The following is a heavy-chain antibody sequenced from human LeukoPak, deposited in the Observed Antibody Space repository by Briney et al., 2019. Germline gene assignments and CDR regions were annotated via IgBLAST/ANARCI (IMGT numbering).Heavy chain of an antibody. J-gene: IGHJ4*02. D-gene: IGHD6-13*01. V-gene: IGHV1-2*02. CDR2: INPNSGGT. CDR3: ARGGYSSSWYIFDY. Sequence: GASVKVSCKASGYTFTNYYMHWVRQAPGQGLEWMGWINPNSGGTNYAQKFQGRVTMTRDTSISTAYMELSRLRSDDTAVYYCARGGYSSSWYIFDYWGQGTLVTVSS. CDR1: GYTFTNYY.